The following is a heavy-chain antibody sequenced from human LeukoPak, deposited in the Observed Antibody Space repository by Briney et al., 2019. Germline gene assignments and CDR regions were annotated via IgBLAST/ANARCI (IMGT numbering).Heavy chain of an antibody. CDR3: ARVRVRGVLDY. Sequence: PSQTLSLTCAVSGGSISSGGYYWSWIRHPPGKGLEWIGYIYHSGSTYYNPSLKSRVTISVDRSKNQFSLKLSSVTAADTAVYYCARVRVRGVLDYWGQGTLVTVSS. CDR2: IYHSGST. D-gene: IGHD3-10*01. J-gene: IGHJ4*02. V-gene: IGHV4-30-2*01. CDR1: GGSISSGGYY.